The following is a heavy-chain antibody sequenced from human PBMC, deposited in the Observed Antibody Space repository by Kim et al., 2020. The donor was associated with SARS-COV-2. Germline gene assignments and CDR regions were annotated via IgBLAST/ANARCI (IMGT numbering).Heavy chain of an antibody. V-gene: IGHV1-2*02. CDR3: ARGDAGVSDY. CDR1: GYTFTGYY. J-gene: IGHJ4*02. D-gene: IGHD2-8*01. Sequence: ASVKVSCKASGYTFTGYYIHRVRQAPGQGLEWMGWINPISGGTNYAQKFQGRVTMTSDTSITTANMELNRLTSDDTAVYFCARGDAGVSDYWGQGTLVTVSS. CDR2: INPISGGT.